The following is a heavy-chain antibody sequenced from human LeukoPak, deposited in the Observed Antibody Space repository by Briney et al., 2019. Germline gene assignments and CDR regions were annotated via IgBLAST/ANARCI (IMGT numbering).Heavy chain of an antibody. CDR1: GFTFSSYW. Sequence: GGSLRLSCAASGFTFSSYWMRWVRQAREKGLDWVASINQDGSERYYVDSVKGRFTISRDNAKNSLYLQMNSLRADDTAVYYCARARGGSNSDYWGQGTLVTVSS. CDR2: INQDGSER. CDR3: ARARGGSNSDY. V-gene: IGHV3-7*05. D-gene: IGHD1-26*01. J-gene: IGHJ4*02.